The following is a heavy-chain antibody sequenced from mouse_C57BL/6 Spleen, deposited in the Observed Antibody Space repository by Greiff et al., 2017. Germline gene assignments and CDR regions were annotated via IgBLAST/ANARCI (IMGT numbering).Heavy chain of an antibody. V-gene: IGHV5-16*01. CDR2: INYDGSST. D-gene: IGHD3-2*02. Sequence: EVKLVESEGGLVQPGRSMKLSCTASGFTFSDYYMAWVRQVPEKGLEWVANINYDGSSTYYLDSLKSRFIISRDNAKNILYLQMSSLKSEDTATYYCARGSSGYSYWGQGTLVTVSA. J-gene: IGHJ3*01. CDR1: GFTFSDYY. CDR3: ARGSSGYSY.